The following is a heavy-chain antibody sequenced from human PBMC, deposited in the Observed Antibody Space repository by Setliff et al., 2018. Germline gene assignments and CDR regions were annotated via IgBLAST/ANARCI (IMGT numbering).Heavy chain of an antibody. D-gene: IGHD6-13*01. CDR2: VYHRGST. CDR3: ASAGHSGSWFPFDAFHI. J-gene: IGHJ3*02. V-gene: IGHV4-38-2*01. CDR1: GYSIGSSIGSGHY. Sequence: PSETLSLTCAVSGYSIGSSIGSGHYWGWIRQPPGKGLEWIGSVYHRGSTYYNPSLESRVTISVDTSMNQFSLKLSSVTAADTAVYYCASAGHSGSWFPFDAFHIWGQGTMVTVSS.